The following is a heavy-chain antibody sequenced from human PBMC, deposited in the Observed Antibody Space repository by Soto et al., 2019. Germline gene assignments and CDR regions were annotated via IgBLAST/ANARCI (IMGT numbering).Heavy chain of an antibody. J-gene: IGHJ4*02. CDR3: ARRGLYSKFDY. CDR1: GGSFSGYY. V-gene: IGHV4-34*01. Sequence: QVQLQQWGAGLLKPSETLSLTCAVYGGSFSGYYWSWIRQPPGKGLEWIGEINHSGSTNYNPSLNSRVTISVDTAKSQFSLKLSSVTAADTAVYYWARRGLYSKFDYWGQGTLVTVSS. CDR2: INHSGST. D-gene: IGHD4-4*01.